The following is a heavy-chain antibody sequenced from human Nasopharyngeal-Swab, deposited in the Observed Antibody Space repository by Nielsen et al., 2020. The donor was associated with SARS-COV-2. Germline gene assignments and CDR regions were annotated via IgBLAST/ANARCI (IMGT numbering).Heavy chain of an antibody. V-gene: IGHV5-10-1*01. CDR3: ARQFQGYYDSSGPLSWFDP. Sequence: VRQMPGKGLEWMGRIDPSDSYTNYSPSFQGHVTISADKSISTAYLQWSSLKASGTAMYYCARQFQGYYDSSGPLSWFDPWGQGTLVTVSS. CDR2: IDPSDSYT. D-gene: IGHD3-22*01. J-gene: IGHJ5*02.